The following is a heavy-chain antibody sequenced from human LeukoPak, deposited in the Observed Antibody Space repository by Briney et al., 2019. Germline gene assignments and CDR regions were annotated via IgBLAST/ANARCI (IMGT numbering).Heavy chain of an antibody. CDR1: GFTFSSYG. CDR3: ARQDYYYYYMDV. Sequence: PGGSLRLSCAASGFTFSSYGMSWVRQAPGKGLEWFSAISGSGGSTYYADSVKGRFTISRDNSKNTLYLQMNSLRAEDTAVYYCARQDYYYYYMDVWGKGTTVTVSS. V-gene: IGHV3-23*01. J-gene: IGHJ6*03. CDR2: ISGSGGST.